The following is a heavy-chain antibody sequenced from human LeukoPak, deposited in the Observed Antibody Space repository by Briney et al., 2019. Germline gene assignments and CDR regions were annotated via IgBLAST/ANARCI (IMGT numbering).Heavy chain of an antibody. V-gene: IGHV4-34*01. CDR3: ASLVGIAANMDNNDY. CDR2: INHSGST. D-gene: IGHD6-13*01. J-gene: IGHJ4*02. CDR1: GGSFSGYY. Sequence: SETLSLTCAVYGGSFSGYYWSWIRQPPGKGLEWIGEINHSGSTNYNPSLKSRVTISVDTSKNQFSLKLSSVTAADTAVYYCASLVGIAANMDNNDYWGQGTLVTVSS.